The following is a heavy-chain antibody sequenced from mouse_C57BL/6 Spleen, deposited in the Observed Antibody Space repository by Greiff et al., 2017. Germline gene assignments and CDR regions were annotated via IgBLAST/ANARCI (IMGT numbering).Heavy chain of an antibody. CDR3: ANGLYYGSNYYAMDY. CDR1: GYTFTSYW. J-gene: IGHJ4*01. CDR2: INPRDGGT. D-gene: IGHD1-1*01. Sequence: QVQLQQPGTELVKPGASVKLSCKASGYTFTSYWMHWVKQRPGQGLEWIGNINPRDGGTNYNEKFKSKATLTVDKSSSTAYMQLSSLTSEDSAVYYWANGLYYGSNYYAMDYWGQRTSVTVAS. V-gene: IGHV1-53*01.